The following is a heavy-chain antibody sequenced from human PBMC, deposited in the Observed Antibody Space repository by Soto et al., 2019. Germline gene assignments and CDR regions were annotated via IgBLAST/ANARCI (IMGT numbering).Heavy chain of an antibody. D-gene: IGHD3-16*02. CDR1: GYTFTSYD. V-gene: IGHV1-8*01. CDR3: ARAVSFIWGSYRSPNLFDP. J-gene: IGHJ5*02. Sequence: ASVKVSCKASGYTFTSYDINWVRQATGQGLEWMGWMNPNSGNTGYAQKFQGRVTMTRNTSISTAYMELSSLRSEDTAVYYCARAVSFIWGSYRSPNLFDPWGQGSLVTGSS. CDR2: MNPNSGNT.